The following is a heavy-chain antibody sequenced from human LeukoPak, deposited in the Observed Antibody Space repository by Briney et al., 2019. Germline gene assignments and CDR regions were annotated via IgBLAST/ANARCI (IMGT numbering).Heavy chain of an antibody. D-gene: IGHD3-10*01. CDR2: IYYSGST. Sequence: SETLSLTRTISGGPISSYYWRWIRQPPGKGLEWIGYIYYSGSTNYNPSLKSRVTISVDTSKNQFSLKLSSVTAADTAVDYCARAVKRITMVRGGDGMDVWGHVTPVTVSS. CDR1: GGPISSYY. J-gene: IGHJ6*02. CDR3: ARAVKRITMVRGGDGMDV. V-gene: IGHV4-59*01.